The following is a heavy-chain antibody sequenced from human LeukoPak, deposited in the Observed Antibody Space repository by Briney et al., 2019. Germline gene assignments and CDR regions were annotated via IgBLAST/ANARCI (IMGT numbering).Heavy chain of an antibody. CDR1: GFTFSSYA. D-gene: IGHD6-19*01. CDR2: ISGSGGTT. V-gene: IGHV3-23*01. J-gene: IGHJ5*02. CDR3: AKDRGSSSGWFP. Sequence: GGSLRLSCAASGFTFSSYAMSWVRKAPGKGLKWTSAISGSGGTTYYADSVKGRFTISRDNSKNRLYLQMNSLRAEDTAVYYCAKDRGSSSGWFPWGQGTLVTVSS.